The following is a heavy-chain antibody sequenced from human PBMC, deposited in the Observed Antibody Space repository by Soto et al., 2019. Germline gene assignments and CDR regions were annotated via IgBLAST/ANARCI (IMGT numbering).Heavy chain of an antibody. V-gene: IGHV1-69*06. CDR1: GGTFSSYA. CDR2: IIPIFGTA. D-gene: IGHD3-3*02. CDR3: ARDHFWRGYYNPSYYYGMDV. J-gene: IGHJ6*02. Sequence: SVKVSCKASGGTFSSYAISWVRQAPGQGLEWMGGIIPIFGTANYAQKFQGRVTITADKSTSTAYMELSSLRSEDTAVYYCARDHFWRGYYNPSYYYGMDVWGQGTTVTVSS.